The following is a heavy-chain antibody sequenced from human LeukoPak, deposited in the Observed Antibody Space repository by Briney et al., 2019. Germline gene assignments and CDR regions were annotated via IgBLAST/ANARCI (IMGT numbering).Heavy chain of an antibody. J-gene: IGHJ4*02. CDR1: GYTFTSYY. D-gene: IGHD3-10*01. V-gene: IGHV1-46*01. CDR3: AREYIGTGVPFDY. CDR2: INPSGGNA. Sequence: ASVKVSCKASGYTFTSYYMHWVRQAPGQGLEWMGIINPSGGNASYAQKFQGRVTMTRDMSTSTVYMELSSLRSEDTAVYYCAREYIGTGVPFDYWGQGTLVTVSS.